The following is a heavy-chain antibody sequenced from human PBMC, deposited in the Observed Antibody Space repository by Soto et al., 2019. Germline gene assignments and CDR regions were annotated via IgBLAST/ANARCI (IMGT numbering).Heavy chain of an antibody. CDR2: INSDGSRT. J-gene: IGHJ5*02. Sequence: EVQLVESGGGLGQPGGSLRLSCAASGFTFSTYWMHWVRQAPGKGLVWVSRINSDGSRTNYADSVKGRFTTFRDNAKNAVYLQLRSQTVEDTALYSCATVTTASWDWFARWGQGTRVTVSS. D-gene: IGHD1-1*01. CDR1: GFTFSTYW. CDR3: ATVTTASWDWFAR. V-gene: IGHV3-74*01.